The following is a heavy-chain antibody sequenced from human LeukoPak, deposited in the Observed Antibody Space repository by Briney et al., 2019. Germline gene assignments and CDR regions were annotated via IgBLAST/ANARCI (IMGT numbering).Heavy chain of an antibody. CDR3: AKHPRTGMAGSWSFDL. D-gene: IGHD6-19*01. CDR1: GFTFSSYV. J-gene: IGHJ2*01. Sequence: TGGSLRLSCAASGFTFSSYVMSWVRQAPGKGLEWVSAISGSGGTIYYADSVKGRFTLSRDNPKNTLYLQMTSLRAEDTAVYYCAKHPRTGMAGSWSFDLWGRGTLVTVSS. CDR2: ISGSGGTI. V-gene: IGHV3-23*01.